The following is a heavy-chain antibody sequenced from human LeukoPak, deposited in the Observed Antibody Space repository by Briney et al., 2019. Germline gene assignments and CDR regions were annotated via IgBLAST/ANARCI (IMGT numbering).Heavy chain of an antibody. D-gene: IGHD2/OR15-2a*01. Sequence: GGSLRLSCAASGTYWMHWVRQAPGKGLVWVSHINSDGSWTGYADSVKGRFTISKDNAKNTVSLQMNNLRAEDTAVYYCVTFYETYWGRGTLVTVS. CDR1: GTYW. J-gene: IGHJ4*02. V-gene: IGHV3-74*01. CDR2: INSDGSWT. CDR3: VTFYETY.